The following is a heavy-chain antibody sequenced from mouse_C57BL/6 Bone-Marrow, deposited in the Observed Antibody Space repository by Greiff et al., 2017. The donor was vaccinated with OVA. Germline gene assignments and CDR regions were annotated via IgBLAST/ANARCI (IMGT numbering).Heavy chain of an antibody. CDR3: GREGAYDYYAMDY. Sequence: QVQLQQPGAELVKPGASVKLSCKASGYTFTSYWMHWVKQRPGQGLEWIGMIHPNSGSTNYNEKFKSKATLTVDKSSSTAYMQLSSLTSEDSAVYYCGREGAYDYYAMDYWGQGTSVTGSS. D-gene: IGHD3-3*01. CDR2: IHPNSGST. V-gene: IGHV1-64*01. CDR1: GYTFTSYW. J-gene: IGHJ4*01.